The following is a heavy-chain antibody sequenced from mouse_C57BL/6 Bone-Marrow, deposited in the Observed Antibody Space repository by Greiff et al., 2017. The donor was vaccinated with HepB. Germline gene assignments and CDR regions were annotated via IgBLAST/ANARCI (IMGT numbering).Heavy chain of an antibody. V-gene: IGHV1-69*01. J-gene: IGHJ1*03. CDR2: IDPSDSYT. Sequence: VQLQQPGAELVMPGASVKLSCKASGYTFPSSWMHWVKQRPGQGLEWIGEIDPSDSYTNYNQKFKRKSTLTVDKSSSTAYMQLSSLTSEDSAVYYCARSGAVVARYFDVWGTGTTVTVSS. CDR1: GYTFPSSW. D-gene: IGHD1-1*01. CDR3: ARSGAVVARYFDV.